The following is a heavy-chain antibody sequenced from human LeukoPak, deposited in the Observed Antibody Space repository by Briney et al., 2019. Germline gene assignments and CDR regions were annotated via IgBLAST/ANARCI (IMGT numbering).Heavy chain of an antibody. Sequence: ASVKVSCKASGGTFSSYAISWVRQAPGQGLEWMGRIIPILGIANYAQKFQGRVTITTDKSTSTAYMELSSLRSEDTAVYYSARNVAVTLSFDYWGQGTLVTVSS. CDR3: ARNVAVTLSFDY. V-gene: IGHV1-69*04. D-gene: IGHD4-11*01. CDR1: GGTFSSYA. J-gene: IGHJ4*02. CDR2: IIPILGIA.